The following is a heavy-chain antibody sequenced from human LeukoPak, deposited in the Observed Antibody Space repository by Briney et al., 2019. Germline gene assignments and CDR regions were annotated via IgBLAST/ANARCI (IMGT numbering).Heavy chain of an antibody. J-gene: IGHJ3*02. V-gene: IGHV3-23*01. Sequence: GGSLRLSCAGSGFSFSSHGMNWVRQAPGKGLEWVSGTSPSGDITYYTDSVRGRFTISRDNFKNTLSLQVNSLRAEDTAMYYCATGGYSYGLAFDIWGQGTMVTVSS. D-gene: IGHD5-18*01. CDR2: TSPSGDIT. CDR3: ATGGYSYGLAFDI. CDR1: GFSFSSHG.